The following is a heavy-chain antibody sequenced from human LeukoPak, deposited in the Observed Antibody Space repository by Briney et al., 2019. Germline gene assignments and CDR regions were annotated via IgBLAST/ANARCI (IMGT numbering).Heavy chain of an antibody. D-gene: IGHD3-10*01. CDR2: ISYDGSNK. CDR3: AKDHYYGSGSFQNGFDY. J-gene: IGHJ4*02. V-gene: IGHV3-30*18. Sequence: GGSLRLSRAASGFTFSSYGMHWVRQAPGKGLEWVAVISYDGSNKYYADSVKGRSTISRDNSKNTLYLQMNSLRAEGTAVYYCAKDHYYGSGSFQNGFDYWGQGTLVTVSS. CDR1: GFTFSSYG.